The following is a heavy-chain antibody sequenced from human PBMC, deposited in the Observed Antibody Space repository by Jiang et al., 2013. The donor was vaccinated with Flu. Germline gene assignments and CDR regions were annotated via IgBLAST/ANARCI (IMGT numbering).Heavy chain of an antibody. Sequence: GSGLVKPSETLSLTCTVSGDSISGYYWSWIRQPPGKGLEWIAYIYYTGSANYNPSLRSRVTISVDTSKNQFSLRLTSVTAADTAVYYCARHYGSGTYPLDYWGPGNPGHRL. CDR1: GDSISGYY. CDR2: IYYTGSA. CDR3: ARHYGSGTYPLDY. D-gene: IGHD3-10*01. V-gene: IGHV4-59*08. J-gene: IGHJ4*02.